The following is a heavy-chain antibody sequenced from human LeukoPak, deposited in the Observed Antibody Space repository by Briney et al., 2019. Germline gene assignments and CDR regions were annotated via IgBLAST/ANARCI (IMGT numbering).Heavy chain of an antibody. CDR2: INDGVGRA. CDR3: ATFGVIVRNDYYDY. CDR1: GFTFSNYA. Sequence: GGSLRLSCSASGFTFSNYAMSWVRQAPGKGLEWVSAINDGVGRAFYADAVRGRFTISRDNSQNTLYLQMNSLRAEDTAVYYCATFGVIVRNDYYDYWGQGALVAVSS. V-gene: IGHV3-23*01. J-gene: IGHJ4*02. D-gene: IGHD3-3*01.